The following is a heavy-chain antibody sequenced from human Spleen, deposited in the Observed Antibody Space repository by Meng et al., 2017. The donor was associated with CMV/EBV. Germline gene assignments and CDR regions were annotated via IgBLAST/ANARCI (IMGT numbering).Heavy chain of an antibody. CDR2: INSDGSST. Sequence: GESLKISCAASGFTFSSYEMNWVRQAPGKGLVWVSRINSDGSSTSYADSVKGRFTISRDNAKNTLYLQMNSLRAEDTAVYYCAREATAMARYNDYWGQGTLVTVSS. J-gene: IGHJ4*02. D-gene: IGHD5-18*01. CDR3: AREATAMARYNDY. CDR1: GFTFSSYE. V-gene: IGHV3-74*01.